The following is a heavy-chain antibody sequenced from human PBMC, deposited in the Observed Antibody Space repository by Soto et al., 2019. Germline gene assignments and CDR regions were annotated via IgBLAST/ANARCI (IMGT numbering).Heavy chain of an antibody. CDR2: IYYSGST. V-gene: IGHV4-31*03. CDR3: ASAYCGGDCYPGDLYYFDY. Sequence: TSETLSLTCTVSGGSLSSGGYYWSWIRQHPGKGLEWIGYIYYSGSTYYNPSLKSRVTISVDTSKNQFSLKLSSVTAADTAVYYCASAYCGGDCYPGDLYYFDYWGQGTLVTVSS. D-gene: IGHD2-21*02. J-gene: IGHJ4*02. CDR1: GGSLSSGGYY.